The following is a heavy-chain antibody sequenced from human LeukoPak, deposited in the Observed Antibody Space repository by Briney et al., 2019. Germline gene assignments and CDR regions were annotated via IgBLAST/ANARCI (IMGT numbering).Heavy chain of an antibody. V-gene: IGHV3-23*01. Sequence: GGSLRLSCAASGFTFSNYAMSWVRQAPGKGLEWLSYISDGGANTYYADSVKGRFTISRDNSKNTLYLQMNSLRAEDTAVYYCASPQEYCSSTSCPFDYWGQGTLVTVSS. D-gene: IGHD2-2*01. CDR1: GFTFSNYA. J-gene: IGHJ4*02. CDR3: ASPQEYCSSTSCPFDY. CDR2: ISDGGANT.